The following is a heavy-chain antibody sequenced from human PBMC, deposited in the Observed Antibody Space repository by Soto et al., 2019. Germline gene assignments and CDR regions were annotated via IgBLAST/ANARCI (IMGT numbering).Heavy chain of an antibody. D-gene: IGHD1-1*01. J-gene: IGHJ4*02. CDR1: GYTFTSYG. CDR2: ISAHNGNT. Sequence: QVHLVQSGAEVKKPGASVKVSCKASGYTFTSYGITWVRQAPGQGLEWMGWISAHNGNTDYAQKLQDRVIVTRDTSTSTAYMELRSLISDDTAVYYCARVRYGDYWGQGALVTVSS. CDR3: ARVRYGDY. V-gene: IGHV1-18*01.